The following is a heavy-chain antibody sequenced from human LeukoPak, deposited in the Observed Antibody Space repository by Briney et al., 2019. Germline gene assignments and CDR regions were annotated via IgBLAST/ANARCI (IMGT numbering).Heavy chain of an antibody. CDR1: GYTFTGYY. Sequence: ASVKVSRKASGYTFTGYYMHWVRQAPGQGLEWMGWINPNSGGTNYAQKFQGRLSMTRDMSTSTVYMELSSLRSEDTAVYYCARTFYEQMPHFDYWGQGTLVTVSS. CDR2: INPNSGGT. J-gene: IGHJ4*02. D-gene: IGHD3-16*01. V-gene: IGHV1-2*02. CDR3: ARTFYEQMPHFDY.